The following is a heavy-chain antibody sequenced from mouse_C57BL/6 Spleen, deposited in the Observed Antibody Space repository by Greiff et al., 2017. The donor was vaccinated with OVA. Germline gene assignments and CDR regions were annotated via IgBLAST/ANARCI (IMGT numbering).Heavy chain of an antibody. CDR1: GFTFSSYA. D-gene: IGHD3-1*01. J-gene: IGHJ2*01. CDR3: ARRSSSYGYFDY. CDR2: ISDGGSYT. Sequence: EVKVVESGGGLVKPGGSLKLSCAASGFTFSSYAMSWVRQTPEKRLEWVATISDGGSYTYYPDNVKGRFTISRDNAKNNLYLQMSHLKSEDTAMYYCARRSSSYGYFDYWGQGTTLTVSS. V-gene: IGHV5-4*03.